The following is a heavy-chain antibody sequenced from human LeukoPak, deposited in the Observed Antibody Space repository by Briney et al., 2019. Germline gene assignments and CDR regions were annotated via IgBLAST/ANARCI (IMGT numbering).Heavy chain of an antibody. V-gene: IGHV3-21*01. CDR1: GFTFSSYS. J-gene: IGHJ4*02. CDR3: AREKRGVDTAMVFDY. D-gene: IGHD5-18*01. Sequence: GGSLRLSCAASGFTFSSYSMNWVRQAPGKGLEWVSSISSSSSYIYYADSVKGRFTISRDNAKNSLYLQMNSLRAEDTAVYYCAREKRGVDTAMVFDYWGQGTLVTVSS. CDR2: ISSSSSYI.